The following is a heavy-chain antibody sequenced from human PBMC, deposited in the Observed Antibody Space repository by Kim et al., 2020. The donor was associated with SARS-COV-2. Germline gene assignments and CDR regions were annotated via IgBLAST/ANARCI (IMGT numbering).Heavy chain of an antibody. CDR3: TTDLEVPDYSPAEYFQH. D-gene: IGHD3-9*01. Sequence: GGSLRLSFAASGFTFSNAWMSWVRQAPGKGLEWVGRIKSKTDGGTTDYAAPVKGRFTISRDDSKNTLYLQMNSLKTEDTAVYYCTTDLEVPDYSPAEYFQHWGQGTLVTVSS. J-gene: IGHJ1*01. CDR2: IKSKTDGGTT. CDR1: GFTFSNAW. V-gene: IGHV3-15*01.